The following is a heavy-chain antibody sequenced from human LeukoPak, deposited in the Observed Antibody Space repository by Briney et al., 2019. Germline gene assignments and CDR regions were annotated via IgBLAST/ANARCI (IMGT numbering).Heavy chain of an antibody. J-gene: IGHJ5*02. Sequence: SETLSLTCTVSGGSISSYYWSWIRQPAGKGLDWVGRIYTSGSTNYNPSLKSRVTMSVDTSKNQFSLKLSSVTAADTAVYYCARDQVAGTNWFDPWGQGTLVTVSS. CDR1: GGSISSYY. V-gene: IGHV4-4*07. D-gene: IGHD6-19*01. CDR2: IYTSGST. CDR3: ARDQVAGTNWFDP.